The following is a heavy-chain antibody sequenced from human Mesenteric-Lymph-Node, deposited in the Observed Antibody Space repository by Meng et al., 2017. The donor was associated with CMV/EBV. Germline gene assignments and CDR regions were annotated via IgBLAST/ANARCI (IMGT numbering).Heavy chain of an antibody. Sequence: GESLKISCAASGFTFSSYSMNWVRQAPGKGLEWVSYISSSSSTIYYADSVKGRFTISRDNAKNSLYLQMNSLRAEDTAVYYCARRIAAAGTYYYYGMDVWGQGTTVTVSS. CDR2: ISSSSSTI. D-gene: IGHD6-13*01. CDR3: ARRIAAAGTYYYYGMDV. J-gene: IGHJ6*02. CDR1: GFTFSSYS. V-gene: IGHV3-48*04.